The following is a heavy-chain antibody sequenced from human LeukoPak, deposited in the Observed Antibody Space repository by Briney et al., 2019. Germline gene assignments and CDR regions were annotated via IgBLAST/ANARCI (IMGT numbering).Heavy chain of an antibody. CDR3: AREKSSSWLYYFDY. D-gene: IGHD6-13*01. J-gene: IGHJ4*02. V-gene: IGHV1-3*01. CDR2: VNAGNGNT. Sequence: ASVKVSCKASGYTFTSYAMHWVRQAPGQRLEWMGWVNAGNGNTKYSQKFQGRVTITRDTSASTAYMELSSLRSEDTAVYYCAREKSSSWLYYFDYWGQGTLVTVSS. CDR1: GYTFTSYA.